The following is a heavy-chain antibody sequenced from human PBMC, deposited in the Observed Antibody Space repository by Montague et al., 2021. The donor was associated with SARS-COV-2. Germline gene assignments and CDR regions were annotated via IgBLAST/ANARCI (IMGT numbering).Heavy chain of an antibody. D-gene: IGHD3-16*01. J-gene: IGHJ5*02. CDR2: IYHSGTT. CDR1: GGSITSDNW. V-gene: IGHV4-4*02. Sequence: SETLSLTCAVSGGSITSDNWWTWVRQSPGKGLEWIGEIYHSGTTNYNPSPQSRLTISIDKSRNHLSLNLTSVTAADTAIYYCALPLGGARFDPWGQGILVTVPS. CDR3: ALPLGGARFDP.